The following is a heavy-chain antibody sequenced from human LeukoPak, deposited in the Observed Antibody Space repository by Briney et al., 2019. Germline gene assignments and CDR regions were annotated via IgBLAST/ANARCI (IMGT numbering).Heavy chain of an antibody. CDR1: GGSISSYY. D-gene: IGHD3-10*01. Sequence: PSETLSLTCTVSGGSISSYYWSWIRQPPGKGLEWIGYIYYSGSTNYNPSLKSRVTISVDTSKNQFSLKLSSVTAANTAVYYCARLGGYYGFGEVGDWGQGTLVTVSS. CDR3: ARLGGYYGFGEVGD. CDR2: IYYSGST. J-gene: IGHJ4*02. V-gene: IGHV4-59*08.